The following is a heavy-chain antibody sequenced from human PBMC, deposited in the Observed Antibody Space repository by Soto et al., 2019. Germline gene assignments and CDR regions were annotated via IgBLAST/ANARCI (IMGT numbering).Heavy chain of an antibody. V-gene: IGHV1-69*13. CDR1: GGTFSSYA. CDR2: IIPIFGTA. D-gene: IGHD3-22*01. CDR3: ARQYYYDSSGYYLPQFDY. J-gene: IGHJ4*02. Sequence: SVKVSCKASGGTFSSYAISWVRQAPGQELEWMGGIIPIFGTANYAQKFQGRVTITADESTSTAYMELSSLRSEDTAVYYCARQYYYDSSGYYLPQFDYWGQGTLVTVSS.